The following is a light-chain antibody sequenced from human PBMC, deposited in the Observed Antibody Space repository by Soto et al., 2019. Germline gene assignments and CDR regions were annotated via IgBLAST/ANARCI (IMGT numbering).Light chain of an antibody. CDR2: DVS. Sequence: QSALTQPASVSGSPGQSITISCTGTSSDFGGYNYVSWYQQHPGRAPKVLIYDVSNRPAGVSDRFSGSRPGNTASLTISGLHSEDEADYYCCSYTSSNSLVFGTGTKVTVL. CDR1: SSDFGGYNY. J-gene: IGLJ1*01. CDR3: CSYTSSNSLV. V-gene: IGLV2-14*01.